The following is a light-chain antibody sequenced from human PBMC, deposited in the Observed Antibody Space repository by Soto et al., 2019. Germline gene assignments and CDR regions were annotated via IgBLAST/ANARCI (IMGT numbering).Light chain of an antibody. Sequence: TVVTQEPSFSVSPGGTVTLTCGLSSGSVTSSYHPSWYRQTPGQAPRTLIYNTRTRSSGVPDRFSGSILGNKAALTITGAQADDESDYYCLLFMGRGISLFGGGTKLTVL. CDR1: SGSVTSSYH. CDR2: NTR. V-gene: IGLV8-61*01. J-gene: IGLJ3*02. CDR3: LLFMGRGISL.